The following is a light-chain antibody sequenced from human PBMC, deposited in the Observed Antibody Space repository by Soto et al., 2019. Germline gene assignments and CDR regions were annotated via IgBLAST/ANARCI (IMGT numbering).Light chain of an antibody. Sequence: DIQMTQSPSSVSASVGDRVTITCRASQDISSWLAWYQQKPGKAPNLLIYTVSTLQCVVPSRFSGSGSGTDFTLTISSLQPEDFATYYCQQANTFPITFGQGTRLEIK. V-gene: IGKV1-12*01. CDR1: QDISSW. J-gene: IGKJ5*01. CDR3: QQANTFPIT. CDR2: TVS.